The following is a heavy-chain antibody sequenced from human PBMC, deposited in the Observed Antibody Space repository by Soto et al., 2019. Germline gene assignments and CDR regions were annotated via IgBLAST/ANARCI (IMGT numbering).Heavy chain of an antibody. Sequence: ASVKVSCKASGYTFTSYAMHWVRQAPGQRLEWMGWINAGNGNTKYSQKFQGRFTITRDTSASTAYMELSSLRSEDTAVYYCARDLTGTTSGWFDPWGQGTLVTVSS. CDR1: GYTFTSYA. CDR3: ARDLTGTTSGWFDP. D-gene: IGHD1-7*01. CDR2: INAGNGNT. J-gene: IGHJ5*02. V-gene: IGHV1-3*01.